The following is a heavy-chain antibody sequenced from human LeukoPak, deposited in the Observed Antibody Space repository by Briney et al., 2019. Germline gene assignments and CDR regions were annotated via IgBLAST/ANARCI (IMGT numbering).Heavy chain of an antibody. J-gene: IGHJ3*02. D-gene: IGHD6-19*01. CDR1: GASISSYY. CDR2: IHHSGST. V-gene: IGHV4-4*09. Sequence: SETLSLTCGVSGASISSYYWRWIRQSPGKGLEWSGYIHHSGSTDYHPSLKGRATISADTSQSQFSLSLTSVTAADTAVYFCASTRGGVAVSGRGDFDIWGQGTVVTVSP. CDR3: ASTRGGVAVSGRGDFDI.